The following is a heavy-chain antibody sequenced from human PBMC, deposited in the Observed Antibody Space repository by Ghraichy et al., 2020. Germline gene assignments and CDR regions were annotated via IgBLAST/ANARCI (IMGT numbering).Heavy chain of an antibody. CDR2: LSYSGST. CDR1: GGPISSSNYY. CDR3: ARGGSAMGFDY. V-gene: IGHV4-39*01. D-gene: IGHD5-18*01. J-gene: IGHJ4*02. Sequence: SETLSLTCPVSGGPISSSNYYWGWIRQPPGKGLEWIGSLSYSGSTYYSPSLKSRVTISVDTFKNQFSLNLISVTAADTAVYYCARGGSAMGFDYWGQGTLVTVSS.